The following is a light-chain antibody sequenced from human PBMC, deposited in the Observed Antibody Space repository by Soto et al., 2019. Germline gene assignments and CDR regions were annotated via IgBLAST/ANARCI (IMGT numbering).Light chain of an antibody. CDR3: QQYNTYPLT. Sequence: DIQMTQSPSTLSASVGERVTITCRASQSITTWLAWYQQKPGKAPKLLIYKASSLEGGVPSRFSGSGSGTEFNITLSSRQPDDFATYYCQQYNTYPLTLGGGTMVEIK. V-gene: IGKV1-5*03. J-gene: IGKJ4*01. CDR1: QSITTW. CDR2: KAS.